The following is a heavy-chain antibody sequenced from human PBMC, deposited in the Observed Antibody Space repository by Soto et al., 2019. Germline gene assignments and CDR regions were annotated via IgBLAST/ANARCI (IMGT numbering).Heavy chain of an antibody. D-gene: IGHD3-22*01. CDR1: GASINNNDYY. Sequence: QLQESGPGLVMPSQTLSLTCTVSGASINNNDYYWSWIRQTPGKGLEWIGYVYYSGSTDYIPSLKSRLSMLIDTSQNQFTLKLIAVTAADTATYYCARMSYFYDKWYFDLWGRGTLVTVSS. CDR3: ARMSYFYDKWYFDL. V-gene: IGHV4-30-4*01. CDR2: VYYSGST. J-gene: IGHJ2*01.